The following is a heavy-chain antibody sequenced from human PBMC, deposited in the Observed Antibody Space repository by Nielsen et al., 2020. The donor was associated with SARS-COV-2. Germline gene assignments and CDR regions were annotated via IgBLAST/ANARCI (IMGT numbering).Heavy chain of an antibody. V-gene: IGHV3-23*01. CDR1: GFTFSSYA. CDR3: AKDLVATIWFDP. CDR2: ISGSGGST. J-gene: IGHJ5*02. Sequence: GESLKISCAASGFTFSSYAMSWVRQAPGKGLEWVSAISGSGGSTYYADSVKGRFTISRDNSKNTLYLQMNSLRAEDTAVYYCAKDLVATIWFDPWGQGTLVTVSS. D-gene: IGHD5-12*01.